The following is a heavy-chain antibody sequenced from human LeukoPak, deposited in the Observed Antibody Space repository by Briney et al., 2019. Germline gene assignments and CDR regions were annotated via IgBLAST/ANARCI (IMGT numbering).Heavy chain of an antibody. CDR2: IYADGYT. D-gene: IGHD2-15*01. Sequence: GGSLRLSCAASGFTVSSNYMSWVRQAPGKGLEWVSAIYADGYTRDAASVKGRFSISRHNSKNTVYLQMDNLRPEDTAVYYCARDRRGEKDLDVWGPGTMVTVSS. CDR3: ARDRRGEKDLDV. J-gene: IGHJ3*01. V-gene: IGHV3-53*04. CDR1: GFTVSSNY.